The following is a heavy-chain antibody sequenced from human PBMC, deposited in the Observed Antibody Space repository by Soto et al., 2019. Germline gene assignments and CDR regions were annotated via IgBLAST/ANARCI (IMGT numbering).Heavy chain of an antibody. V-gene: IGHV1-8*01. J-gene: IGHJ6*02. CDR2: MNPNSGNT. CDR3: ARPITMVRGVISYNYYYYGMDV. CDR1: GYTFTSYD. D-gene: IGHD3-10*01. Sequence: GASVKVSCKASGYTFTSYDINWVRQATGQGLEWMGWMNPNSGNTGYAQKFQGRVTMTRNTSISTAYMELSSLRSEDTAVYYCARPITMVRGVISYNYYYYGMDVWGQGTTVTVS.